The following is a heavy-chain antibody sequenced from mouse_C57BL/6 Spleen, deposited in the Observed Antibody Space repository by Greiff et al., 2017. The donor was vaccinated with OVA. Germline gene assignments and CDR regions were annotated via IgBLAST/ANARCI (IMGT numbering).Heavy chain of an antibody. CDR2: IYPRDGST. J-gene: IGHJ2*01. Sequence: VQLVESDAELVKPGASVKISCKASGYTFTDHTIHWMKQRPEQGLEWIGYIYPRDGSTKYNEKFKGKATLTADKSSSTAYMQLNSLTSEDSAVYFCARGYYGSSPFDYWGQGTTLTVSS. CDR1: GYTFTDHT. V-gene: IGHV1-78*01. CDR3: ARGYYGSSPFDY. D-gene: IGHD1-1*01.